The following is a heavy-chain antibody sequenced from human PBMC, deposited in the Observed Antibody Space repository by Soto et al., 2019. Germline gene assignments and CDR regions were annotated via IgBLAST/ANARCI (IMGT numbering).Heavy chain of an antibody. D-gene: IGHD6-6*01. V-gene: IGHV4-30-2*01. J-gene: IGHJ4*02. CDR1: GGSISSGGYS. Sequence: QLQLQESGSGLVKPSQTLSLTCAVSGGSISSGGYSWSWIRQPPGKGQEWIGYIYHSGSTYYNPSLKSRVTISVDRSKNQFSLKLSSVTAADTAVYYCAGGIAARPLGYWGQGTLVTVSS. CDR2: IYHSGST. CDR3: AGGIAARPLGY.